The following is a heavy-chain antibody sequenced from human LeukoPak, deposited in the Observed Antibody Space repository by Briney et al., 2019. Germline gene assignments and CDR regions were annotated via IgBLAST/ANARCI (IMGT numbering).Heavy chain of an antibody. D-gene: IGHD3-10*01. Sequence: RTGGFLRLSCAASGFTFSSYAMTWVRQAPGKGLEWVSGFAASGGATYYADSVKGRFTISRDNSKSTLYLQLNSLRAEDTAVYYCAKGGWGSPFDYWGLGALVTVSS. V-gene: IGHV3-23*01. CDR3: AKGGWGSPFDY. CDR1: GFTFSSYA. J-gene: IGHJ4*02. CDR2: FAASGGAT.